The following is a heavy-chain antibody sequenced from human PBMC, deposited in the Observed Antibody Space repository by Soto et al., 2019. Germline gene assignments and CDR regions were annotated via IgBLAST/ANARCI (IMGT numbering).Heavy chain of an antibody. D-gene: IGHD1-26*01. CDR1: GFTFSTYA. J-gene: IGHJ4*02. V-gene: IGHV3-30*03. Sequence: ESGGGVVQPGTSLRLSCAASGFTFSTYAMHWVRQAPGKGLEWVAMISKDGNDQYYADSVKGRFTVSRDNSKNTVSLQMHSLRPEDTAFYYCAIDRWEFTRYFDSWGQGTLVTVSS. CDR3: AIDRWEFTRYFDS. CDR2: ISKDGNDQ.